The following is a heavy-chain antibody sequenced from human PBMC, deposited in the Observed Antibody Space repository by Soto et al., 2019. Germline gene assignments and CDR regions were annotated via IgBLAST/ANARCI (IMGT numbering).Heavy chain of an antibody. CDR2: IYYSGST. Sequence: KTSETLSLTCTVSGGSISSSSYYWGWIRQPPGKGLEWIGSIYYSGSTYYNPSLKSRVTISVDTPKNQFSLKLSSVTAADTAVYYCARHPNCSGGSCYSWEFDYWGQRTPVTVSS. CDR3: ARHPNCSGGSCYSWEFDY. J-gene: IGHJ4*02. V-gene: IGHV4-39*01. D-gene: IGHD2-15*01. CDR1: GGSISSSSYY.